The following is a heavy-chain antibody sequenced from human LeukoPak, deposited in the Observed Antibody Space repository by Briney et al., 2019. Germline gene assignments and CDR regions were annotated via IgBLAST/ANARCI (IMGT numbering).Heavy chain of an antibody. CDR1: GYTFTSYD. Sequence: ASVKVSCKASGYTFTSYDINWVRQATGQGLEWMGWMNPNSGNTGYAQKFQGRVTMTRNTSISTAYMELSSLRSEDTAVYYCATATSYYNFWSGYSHYWGQGTLVTVSS. J-gene: IGHJ4*02. CDR2: MNPNSGNT. CDR3: ATATSYYNFWSGYSHY. D-gene: IGHD3-3*01. V-gene: IGHV1-8*01.